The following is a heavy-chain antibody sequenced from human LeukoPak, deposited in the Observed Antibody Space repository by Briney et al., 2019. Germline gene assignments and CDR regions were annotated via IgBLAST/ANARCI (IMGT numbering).Heavy chain of an antibody. CDR3: ARLIIAVAGTSPLYYFDY. Sequence: SETLSLTCAVYGGSFSGYYWSWIRQPPGKGLEWIGEINHSGSTNYNPSLKSRVTISVDTSKSQFSLKLSSVTAADTAVYYCARLIIAVAGTSPLYYFDYWGQGTLVTVSS. J-gene: IGHJ4*02. D-gene: IGHD6-19*01. CDR1: GGSFSGYY. V-gene: IGHV4-34*01. CDR2: INHSGST.